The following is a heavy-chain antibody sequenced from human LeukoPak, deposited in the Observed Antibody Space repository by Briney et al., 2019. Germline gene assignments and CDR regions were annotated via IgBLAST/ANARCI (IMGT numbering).Heavy chain of an antibody. J-gene: IGHJ2*01. CDR2: INNREST. V-gene: IGHV4-31*01. CDR3: PGDESPSYSDH. CDR1: GGSISSGAYY. Sequence: SETLSLTCTVSGGSISSGAYYWSWLRQHPGKGLELIGYINNRESTYYNPFLKSHVPISVDMSKIHFSLKLSSVTAVAPVVNYCPGDESPSYSDHWGRGTLVTVSS.